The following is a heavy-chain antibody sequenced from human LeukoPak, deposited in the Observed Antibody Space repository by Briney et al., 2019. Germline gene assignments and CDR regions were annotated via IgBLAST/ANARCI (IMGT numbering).Heavy chain of an antibody. CDR2: ISAYNGNT. Sequence: ASVKVSCKASGYTFTSYGISWVRQAPGQGLEWMGWISAYNGNTNYAQKLQGRVTMTTDTSTSTAYMELRSLRSDDTAVYYCARGIAAAGTHYYYYYMDVWGKGTTVTVSS. CDR1: GYTFTSYG. CDR3: ARGIAAAGTHYYYYYMDV. V-gene: IGHV1-18*01. J-gene: IGHJ6*03. D-gene: IGHD6-13*01.